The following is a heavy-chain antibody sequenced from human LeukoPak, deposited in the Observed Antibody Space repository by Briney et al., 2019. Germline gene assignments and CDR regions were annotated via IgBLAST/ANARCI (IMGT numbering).Heavy chain of an antibody. V-gene: IGHV3-30*18. CDR3: AKGSMIVVVRGGLDY. CDR1: GFTFSSYS. D-gene: IGHD3-22*01. J-gene: IGHJ4*02. CDR2: ISYDGSNK. Sequence: GGSLRLSCAASGFTFSSYSMNWVRRAPGKGLEWVAVISYDGSNKYYADSVKGRFTISRDNSKNTLYLQMNSLRAEDTAVYYCAKGSMIVVVRGGLDYWGQGTLVTVSS.